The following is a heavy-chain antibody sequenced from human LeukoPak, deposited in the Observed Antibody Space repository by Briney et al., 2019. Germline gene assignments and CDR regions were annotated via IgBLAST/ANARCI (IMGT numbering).Heavy chain of an antibody. J-gene: IGHJ4*02. CDR1: GGSISNTSSY. Sequence: SETLSLTCSVSGGSISNTSSYWGWIRQPPGKGLEWIANIYFTGSTYYSPSLKSRFTISIDTSKNQFSLRLNSVTAADTAVYYCARFGWYYFDYWGQGTLVTVSS. V-gene: IGHV4-39*07. D-gene: IGHD6-19*01. CDR2: IYFTGST. CDR3: ARFGWYYFDY.